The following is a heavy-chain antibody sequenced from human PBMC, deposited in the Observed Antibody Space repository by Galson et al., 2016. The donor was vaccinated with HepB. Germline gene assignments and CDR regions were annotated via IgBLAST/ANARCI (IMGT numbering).Heavy chain of an antibody. CDR3: ASDIVVEPAA. CDR2: INKDGSGK. Sequence: SLRLSCAASGFMFSGYWMNWVRQAPGKGLEWVATINKDGSGKYYVDSVKGRFTISRDDTKNSLHLQMNSLRAEGTAVYYCASDIVVEPAAWGQGTLVTVPS. D-gene: IGHD2-2*01. J-gene: IGHJ5*02. CDR1: GFMFSGYW. V-gene: IGHV3-7*03.